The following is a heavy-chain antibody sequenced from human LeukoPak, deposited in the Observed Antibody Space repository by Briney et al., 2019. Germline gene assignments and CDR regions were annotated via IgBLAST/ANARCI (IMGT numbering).Heavy chain of an antibody. V-gene: IGHV1-2*02. CDR3: AREDRVGRSRSHMSSATSPADY. CDR2: INPNSGGT. J-gene: IGHJ4*02. D-gene: IGHD1-26*01. CDR1: GYTFSYYY. Sequence: GASVKVSCKASGYTFSYYYIHWVRQAPGHWLEWIRWINPNSGGTNFAQKFQGRVTMTGDTSISTAYMELSRLRSDDTAVYYCAREDRVGRSRSHMSSATSPADYWGQGTLVTVSS.